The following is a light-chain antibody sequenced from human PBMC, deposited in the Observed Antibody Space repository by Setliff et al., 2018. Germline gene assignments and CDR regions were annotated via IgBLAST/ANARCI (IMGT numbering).Light chain of an antibody. CDR3: SSYTSSSTYV. CDR2: DVS. Sequence: QSALTQPASVSGSPGQSITISCSGTSNDVGSYDFVSWYQQHAGKAPKLIIYDVSNRPSGVSNRFSGSKAGNTASLTISGLQADDEADYYCSSYTSSSTYVFGTGTKVTVL. CDR1: SNDVGSYDF. V-gene: IGLV2-14*03. J-gene: IGLJ1*01.